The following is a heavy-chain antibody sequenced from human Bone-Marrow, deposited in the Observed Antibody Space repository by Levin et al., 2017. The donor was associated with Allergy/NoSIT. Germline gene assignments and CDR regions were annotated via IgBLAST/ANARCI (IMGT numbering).Heavy chain of an antibody. Sequence: GESLKISCAASGFTFSRYGMHWVRQAPGKGLEWVAVIWSDGTTKQYADSVKGRFTISRDNSRNTLYLQMDSLRAEDTAVYYCARGEMATNRWGQGTLVTVSS. J-gene: IGHJ4*02. CDR1: GFTFSRYG. D-gene: IGHD5-24*01. CDR3: ARGEMATNR. V-gene: IGHV3-33*01. CDR2: IWSDGTTK.